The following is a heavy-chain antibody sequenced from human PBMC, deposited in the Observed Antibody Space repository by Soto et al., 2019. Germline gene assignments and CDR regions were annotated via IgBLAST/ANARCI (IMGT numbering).Heavy chain of an antibody. J-gene: IGHJ4*02. CDR2: VSHDGRNT. Sequence: VQLVESGGGVVQPGRSLRLSCAASGFTFSDYAMHWVRQAPGKGLEWVAVVSHDGRNTHYADSVKGRFTISRDSSKNTVSLEMASMRAEDTAGYYCAKGGRQWLVTSAFNYLGQGALVTVSS. V-gene: IGHV3-30*18. CDR3: AKGGRQWLVTSAFNY. D-gene: IGHD6-19*01. CDR1: GFTFSDYA.